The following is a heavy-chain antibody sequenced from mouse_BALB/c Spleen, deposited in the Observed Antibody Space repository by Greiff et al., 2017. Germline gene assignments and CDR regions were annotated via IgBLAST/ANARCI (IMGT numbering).Heavy chain of an antibody. CDR1: GFSLSTSGMG. Sequence: QVTLKVSGPGILQPSQTLSLTCSFSGFSLSTSGMGVGWIRQPSGKGLEWLAHIWWDDDKRYNPALKSRLTISKDTSSNQVFLKIASVDTADTATYYCARMDYRYDYWYFDVWGAGTTVTVSS. J-gene: IGHJ1*01. CDR3: ARMDYRYDYWYFDV. D-gene: IGHD2-14*01. V-gene: IGHV8-8*01. CDR2: IWWDDDK.